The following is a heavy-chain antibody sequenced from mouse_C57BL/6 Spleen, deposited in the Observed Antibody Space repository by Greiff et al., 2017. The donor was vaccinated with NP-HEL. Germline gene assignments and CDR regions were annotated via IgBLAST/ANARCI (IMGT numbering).Heavy chain of an antibody. V-gene: IGHV2-5*01. CDR1: GFSLTSYG. J-gene: IGHJ1*03. CDR2: IWRGGST. CDR3: ATPRGENWYFDV. Sequence: VKLVESGPGLVQPSQSLSITCTVSGFSLTSYGVHWVRQSPGKGLEWLGVIWRGGSTDYNAAFMSRLSITKDNSKSQVFFKMNSLQADDTAIYYCATPRGENWYFDVWGTGTTVTVSS.